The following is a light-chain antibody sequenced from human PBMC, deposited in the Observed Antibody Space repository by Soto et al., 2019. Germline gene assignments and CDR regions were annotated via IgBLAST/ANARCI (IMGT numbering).Light chain of an antibody. Sequence: QSVLTQSSSASASLGSSVRLTCTLSSGHSSYIIGWHQQQPGKAPRYLMKLEGSGSYHKGSGVPDRLSGSSSWADRYLTISNLQDEDEADDYFETWDSNTLWVFGGGTELTVL. CDR2: LEGSGSY. J-gene: IGLJ3*02. V-gene: IGLV4-60*02. CDR1: SGHSSYI. CDR3: ETWDSNTLWV.